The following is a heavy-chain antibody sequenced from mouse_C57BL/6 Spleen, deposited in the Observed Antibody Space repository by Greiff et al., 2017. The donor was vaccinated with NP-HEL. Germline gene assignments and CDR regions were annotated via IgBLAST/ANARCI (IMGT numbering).Heavy chain of an antibody. J-gene: IGHJ3*01. CDR3: ARTIYYDYDGFAY. CDR1: GYSFTGYY. D-gene: IGHD2-4*01. V-gene: IGHV1-42*01. Sequence: VQLKQSGPELVKPGASVKISCKASGYSFTGYYMNWVKQSPEKSLEWIGEINPSTGGTTYNQKFKAKATLTVDKSSSTAYMQLKSLTSEDSAVYYCARTIYYDYDGFAYWGQGTLVTVSA. CDR2: INPSTGGT.